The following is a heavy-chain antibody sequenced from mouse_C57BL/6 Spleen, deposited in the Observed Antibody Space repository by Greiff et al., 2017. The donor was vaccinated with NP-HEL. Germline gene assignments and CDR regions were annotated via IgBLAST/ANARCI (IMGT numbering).Heavy chain of an antibody. D-gene: IGHD4-1*01. CDR1: GFTFSDYG. J-gene: IGHJ4*01. CDR2: ISNLAYSI. V-gene: IGHV5-15*01. Sequence: VESGGGLVQPGGSLKLSCAASGFTFSDYGMAWVRQAPRKGPEWVAFISNLAYSIYYADTVTGRFPISRENAKNTLSLEMSSLRSEDTAMYYCASANLYAMDYWGQGTSVTVSS. CDR3: ASANLYAMDY.